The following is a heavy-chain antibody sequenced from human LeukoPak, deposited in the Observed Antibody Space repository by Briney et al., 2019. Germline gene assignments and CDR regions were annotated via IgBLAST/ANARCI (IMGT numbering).Heavy chain of an antibody. CDR2: ISYDGTNP. D-gene: IGHD3-22*01. CDR1: GFTFSSFG. J-gene: IGHJ4*02. V-gene: IGHV3-30*18. Sequence: GGSLRLSCAASGFTFSSFGMHWVRQAPGKGLEWVAVISYDGTNPYYADSVKGRFTISRDNAKNSLYLQMNSLRAEDTALYYCAKDISGYYYDSSGYPDYWGQGTLVTVSS. CDR3: AKDISGYYYDSSGYPDY.